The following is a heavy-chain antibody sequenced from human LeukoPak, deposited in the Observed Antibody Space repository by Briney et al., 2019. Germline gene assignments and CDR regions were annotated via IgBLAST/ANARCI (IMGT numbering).Heavy chain of an antibody. CDR3: ARDSRSSGLTVDY. V-gene: IGHV3-74*01. Sequence: GGSLRLSCAASGFTFSSHWMHWVRHAPGKGLVWVSRVNSDGSITSYAASVEGRFTISRDNAKNTLYLQMNSLRDEDTAVYYCARDSRSSGLTVDYWGQGALVTVSS. J-gene: IGHJ4*02. D-gene: IGHD6-19*01. CDR2: VNSDGSIT. CDR1: GFTFSSHW.